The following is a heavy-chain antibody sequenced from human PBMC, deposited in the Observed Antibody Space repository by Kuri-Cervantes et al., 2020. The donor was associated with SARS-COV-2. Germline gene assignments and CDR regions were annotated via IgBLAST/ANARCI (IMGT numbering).Heavy chain of an antibody. D-gene: IGHD2-2*01. Sequence: SLSLSCTASGLTFGDYAMSWVRQAPRNGLEWVGFIRSKAYGGTTGYAASVKGRFTISRDDSKTIAYLQMNSLRAEDTAVYYCARGDVVVPAAKVRGTNCGVVIPYYYYYGMDVWGQGTTVTVSS. CDR2: IRSKAYGGTT. CDR3: ARGDVVVPAAKVRGTNCGVVIPYYYYYGMDV. V-gene: IGHV3-49*04. CDR1: GLTFGDYA. J-gene: IGHJ6*02.